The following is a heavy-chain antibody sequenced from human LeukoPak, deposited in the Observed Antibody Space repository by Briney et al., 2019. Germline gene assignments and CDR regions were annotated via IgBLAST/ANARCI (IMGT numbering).Heavy chain of an antibody. CDR1: GGSISSSSYY. J-gene: IGHJ4*02. CDR2: INHSGNT. CDR3: ARSGPSSWYVRSRRDFDY. V-gene: IGHV4-39*07. Sequence: PSETLSLTCTVSGGSISSSSYYWGWIRQPPGKGLEWIGEINHSGNTNYNPSLKSRVTISVDTSKNQFSLKLSSVTAADTAVYYCARSGPSSWYVRSRRDFDYWGQGTLVTVSS. D-gene: IGHD6-13*01.